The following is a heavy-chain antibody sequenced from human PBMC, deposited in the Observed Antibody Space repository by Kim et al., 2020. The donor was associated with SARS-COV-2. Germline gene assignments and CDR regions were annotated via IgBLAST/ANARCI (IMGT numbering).Heavy chain of an antibody. CDR1: GFTFSAYG. J-gene: IGHJ5*02. CDR2: IAHSGTVR. V-gene: IGHV3-30*18. CDR3: AKEFTEYASSCLDH. D-gene: IGHD6-13*01. Sequence: GGSLRLSCAASGFTFSAYGMHWVRQAPGKGLEWVAVIAHSGTVRYYADSVKGRFTISRDNSRNMLYLQMNSLRPDDTAVYYCAKEFTEYASSCLDHWGQGTLVPVSS.